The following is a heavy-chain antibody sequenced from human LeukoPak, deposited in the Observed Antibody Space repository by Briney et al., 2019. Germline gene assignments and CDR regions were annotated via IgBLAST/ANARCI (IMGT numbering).Heavy chain of an antibody. V-gene: IGHV3-9*01. J-gene: IGHJ4*02. CDR3: AKDIVGSAMTGIDY. CDR1: GFDFDDYA. Sequence: GGSLRLSCAASGFDFDDYAMQWDRQAPGKGLEWVSGISWNSNTKGYADSVKGRFTISRDNAKHSLYLQMDSLRPEDTALYYCAKDIVGSAMTGIDYWGQGTLVTVSS. D-gene: IGHD1-1*01. CDR2: ISWNSNTK.